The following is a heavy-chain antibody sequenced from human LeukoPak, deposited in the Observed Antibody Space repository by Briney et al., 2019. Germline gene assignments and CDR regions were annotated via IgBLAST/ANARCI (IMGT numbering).Heavy chain of an antibody. CDR3: AREGMDYGGNSVFVL. Sequence: ASVKVSCKASGYTFTGYYIHWVRQAPGQGLEWMGWFNPNTGGTYYAQKFQGRVTWTRDTSITTAYMELSSLRSDDTAVYFCAREGMDYGGNSVFVLWGQGTLVTVSS. D-gene: IGHD4-23*01. J-gene: IGHJ4*02. V-gene: IGHV1-2*02. CDR2: FNPNTGGT. CDR1: GYTFTGYY.